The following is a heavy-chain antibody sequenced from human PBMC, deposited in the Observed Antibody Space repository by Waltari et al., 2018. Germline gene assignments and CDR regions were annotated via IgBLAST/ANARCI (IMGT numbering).Heavy chain of an antibody. J-gene: IGHJ4*02. CDR3: ARATYYYGSGTIDY. V-gene: IGHV4-61*09. Sequence: QVQLQESGPGLVKPSQTLSLPCTVSGGSISSGSSYWSWIRQPAGKGLEWIGYIYTSGSTNYNPSLKSRVTISVDTSKNQFSLKLSSVTAADTAVYYCARATYYYGSGTIDYWGQGTLVTVSS. D-gene: IGHD3-10*01. CDR2: IYTSGST. CDR1: GGSISSGSSY.